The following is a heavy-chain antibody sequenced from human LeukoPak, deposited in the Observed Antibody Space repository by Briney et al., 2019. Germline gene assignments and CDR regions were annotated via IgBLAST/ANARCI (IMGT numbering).Heavy chain of an antibody. J-gene: IGHJ4*02. Sequence: ASVTVSCKASGYTFTSYYFHWVRQAPGQGLEWMGSLNPGGGSTNYAQKFQGRVTMTRDTSTSTVYMELSSLRSEDTAVYYCVRGGGNTATYYYFDYWGQGTLVTVSS. CDR3: VRGGGNTATYYYFDY. CDR2: LNPGGGST. V-gene: IGHV1-46*01. D-gene: IGHD5-18*01. CDR1: GYTFTSYY.